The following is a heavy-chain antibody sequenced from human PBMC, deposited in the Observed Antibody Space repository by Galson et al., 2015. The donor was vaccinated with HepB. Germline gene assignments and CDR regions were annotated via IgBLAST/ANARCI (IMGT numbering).Heavy chain of an antibody. CDR2: IGGSGFST. J-gene: IGHJ5*02. V-gene: IGHV3-23*01. D-gene: IGHD6-13*01. CDR1: GFTFDNYA. CDR3: AKDRAAAGTPPDH. Sequence: SLRLSCAASGFTFDNYAMSWVRQAPGKGLEWVSAIGGSGFSTYYGDSAEGRVTLSRDNFKKTLYLQMNSLRVEDTAVYYCAKDRAAAGTPPDHWGQGTLVTVSS.